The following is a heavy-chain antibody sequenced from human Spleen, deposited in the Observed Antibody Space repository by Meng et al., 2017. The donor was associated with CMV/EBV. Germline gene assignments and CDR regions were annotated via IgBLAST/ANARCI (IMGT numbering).Heavy chain of an antibody. CDR1: GGTFSNYA. CDR2: IIPIFGTA. J-gene: IGHJ4*02. D-gene: IGHD6-19*01. V-gene: IGHV1-69*05. Sequence: SVKVSCKASGGTFSNYAISWVRQAPGQGLEWMGGIIPIFGTANYAQKFQGRVTITTDESTSTAYMELRSLRYEDTAAYYCAREQWLRYYFDFWGQGTLVTVSS. CDR3: AREQWLRYYFDF.